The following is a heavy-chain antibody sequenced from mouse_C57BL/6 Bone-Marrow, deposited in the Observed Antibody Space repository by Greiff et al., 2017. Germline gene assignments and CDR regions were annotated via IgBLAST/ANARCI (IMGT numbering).Heavy chain of an antibody. CDR3: ARGDYMGAMDY. CDR1: GYTFTSYW. Sequence: QVQLQQSGAELVKPGASVKLSCKASGYTFTSYWMHWVKQRPGQGLEWIGMIHPNSGSTNYNEKFKSKATLTVDKSSSTAYMQLSSLTSEDSAVYYCARGDYMGAMDYWGQGTSVTVSS. D-gene: IGHD2-12*01. J-gene: IGHJ4*01. CDR2: IHPNSGST. V-gene: IGHV1-64*01.